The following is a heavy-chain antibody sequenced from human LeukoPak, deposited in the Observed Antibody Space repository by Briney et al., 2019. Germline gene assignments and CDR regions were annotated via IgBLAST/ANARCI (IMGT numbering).Heavy chain of an antibody. D-gene: IGHD3-16*02. V-gene: IGHV4-34*01. CDR3: ARRRYDYVWGSYRYQYFDY. Sequence: SETLSLTCAVCGGSFSGYYWSWIRQPPGEGLEWIGEINHSGSTNYHPSLKRRVTISVDTSKNQFSLKLSSVTAADTAVYYCARRRYDYVWGSYRYQYFDYWGQGTLVTVSS. CDR1: GGSFSGYY. J-gene: IGHJ4*02. CDR2: INHSGST.